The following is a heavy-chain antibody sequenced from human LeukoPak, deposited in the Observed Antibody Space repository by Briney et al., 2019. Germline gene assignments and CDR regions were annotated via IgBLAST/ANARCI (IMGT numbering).Heavy chain of an antibody. CDR1: GFTFSSYS. CDR3: AKDAPVAGTNPDY. Sequence: GSLTLSCAASGFTFSSYSWSWIRQAPGKGLEWVSAISGSGGSTYYADSVKGRFTISRDNSKNTLYLQMNSLRAEDTAVYYCAKDAPVAGTNPDYWGQGTLVTVSS. J-gene: IGHJ4*02. CDR2: ISGSGGST. V-gene: IGHV3-23*01. D-gene: IGHD6-19*01.